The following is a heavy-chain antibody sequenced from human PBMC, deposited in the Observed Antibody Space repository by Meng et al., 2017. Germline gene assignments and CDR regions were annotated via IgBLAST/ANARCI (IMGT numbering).Heavy chain of an antibody. V-gene: IGHV4-34*01. CDR3: ARELKEQSFAWGY. CDR2: INHSGST. J-gene: IGHJ4*02. CDR1: GGFFSGYY. Sequence: QVQLRQGGAGLLKPSEALSLTCAVYGGFFSGYYWIWIRQPPGKGLEWIGEINHSGSTNYNPSLKSRVTISVDTSKNQFSLKLSSVTAADTAVYYCARELKEQSFAWGYWGQGTLVTVSS. D-gene: IGHD3-16*01.